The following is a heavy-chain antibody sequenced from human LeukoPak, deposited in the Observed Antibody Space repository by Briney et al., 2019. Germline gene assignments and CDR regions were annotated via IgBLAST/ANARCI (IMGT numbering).Heavy chain of an antibody. J-gene: IGHJ6*02. V-gene: IGHV3-23*01. Sequence: PGGSLRLSCAASGFTFTSYAMSWVRQAPGKGLEWFSAISGSGGGTYYADSVKGRFTISRANSKNTLYLQMNSLRVQDTAVYYCAKGDFYGDYPYGMDVWGQGTTVTVSS. D-gene: IGHD3-3*01. CDR1: GFTFTSYA. CDR3: AKGDFYGDYPYGMDV. CDR2: ISGSGGGT.